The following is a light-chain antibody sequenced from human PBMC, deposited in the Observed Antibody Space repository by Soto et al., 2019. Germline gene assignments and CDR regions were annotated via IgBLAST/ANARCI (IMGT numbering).Light chain of an antibody. Sequence: QSALTQPASVSGSPGQSITISCTGTSSDVGGYNYVSWYQQHPGKAPQLMIYDVSNRPSGVSNRFSGSKSGNTASLSISGLQAEDEAAYYCSSYTSSSTLVCGGGTKLPVL. V-gene: IGLV2-14*01. CDR1: SSDVGGYNY. J-gene: IGLJ2*01. CDR3: SSYTSSSTLV. CDR2: DVS.